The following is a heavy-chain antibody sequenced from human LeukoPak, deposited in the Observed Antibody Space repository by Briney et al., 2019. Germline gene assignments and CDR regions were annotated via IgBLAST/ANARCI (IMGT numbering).Heavy chain of an antibody. CDR2: ISYSGGT. D-gene: IGHD2-8*02. Sequence: SETLSLTCTVSGGSISNYYWNWIRQPPGKGLEWVGHISYSGGTKYNPSLQSRVTISIDTPKNQFSLNLSSVTAAHTAVYYCARQVIMSATGVPDTWLDPWGQGILVTVSS. J-gene: IGHJ5*02. CDR1: GGSISNYY. V-gene: IGHV4-59*08. CDR3: ARQVIMSATGVPDTWLDP.